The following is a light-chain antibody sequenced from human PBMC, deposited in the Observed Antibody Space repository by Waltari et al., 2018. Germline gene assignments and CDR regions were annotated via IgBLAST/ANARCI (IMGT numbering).Light chain of an antibody. CDR2: GAS. CDR3: QQYGSSVMYT. J-gene: IGKJ2*01. Sequence: EIVLPQSPGTLSSSPGERATPSCRASQSLTRRYLAWYQQKPGQAPRLLIYGASSRAAGIPDRFSGSGSGTDFTLTISRLEPEDFAVYYCQQYGSSVMYTFGQGTKLEIK. V-gene: IGKV3-20*01. CDR1: QSLTRRY.